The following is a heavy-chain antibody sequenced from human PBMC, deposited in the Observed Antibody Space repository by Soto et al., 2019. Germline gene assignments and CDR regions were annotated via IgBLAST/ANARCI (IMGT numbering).Heavy chain of an antibody. CDR2: ISNSGSST. Sequence: PGGSLRLSCAASGFPFRNFAMTCVRQTPGKGLEWVSIISNSGSSTYHGDPVTGRFTTSRDNSKGTLRLHMRGVRIDDTAVYFCARADLLGDCFDLWGQGTLVTVSS. V-gene: IGHV3-23*05. J-gene: IGHJ4*02. D-gene: IGHD2-15*01. CDR3: ARADLLGDCFDL. CDR1: GFPFRNFA.